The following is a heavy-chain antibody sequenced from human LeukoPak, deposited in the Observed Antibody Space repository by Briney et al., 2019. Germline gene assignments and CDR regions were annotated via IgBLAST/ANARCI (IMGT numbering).Heavy chain of an antibody. Sequence: AGGSLRLSCAASGFTFSHYWMSWIRQAPGKGLEWVANIEHDGSDNNYVDSVKGRFTISRDNAKNSLYLQMNSLRVEDTAVYYCARDTSDGNFDYWGQGTLVTVSS. CDR2: IEHDGSDN. CDR3: ARDTSDGNFDY. D-gene: IGHD2-15*01. V-gene: IGHV3-7*01. J-gene: IGHJ4*02. CDR1: GFTFSHYW.